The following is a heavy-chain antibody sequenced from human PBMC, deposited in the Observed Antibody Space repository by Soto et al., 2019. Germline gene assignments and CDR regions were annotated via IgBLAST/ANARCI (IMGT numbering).Heavy chain of an antibody. D-gene: IGHD1-20*01. V-gene: IGHV3-23*01. Sequence: PXGSLRLSCAASGFNFNIYAMTWVRQAPGKGLEWVSTTGATGRTTYYADSVKGRFTVSRDNSKNTLDLQMSNLRAEDTAVYYCATVHNTSRSFDYWGQGTLVTAPQ. CDR2: TGATGRTT. CDR1: GFNFNIYA. CDR3: ATVHNTSRSFDY. J-gene: IGHJ4*02.